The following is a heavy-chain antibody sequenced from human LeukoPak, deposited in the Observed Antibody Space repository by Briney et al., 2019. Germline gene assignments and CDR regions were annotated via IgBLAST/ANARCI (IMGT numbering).Heavy chain of an antibody. CDR2: IYYSGST. CDR3: ARAPTDFWSGYYRSPYYYYGMDV. D-gene: IGHD3-3*01. J-gene: IGHJ6*02. CDR1: GGSISSYY. V-gene: IGHV4-59*08. Sequence: SETLSLTCTVSGGSISSYYWSWIRQPPGKGLEWIGYIYYSGSTNYNPSLKSRVTISVDTSKNQFSLKLSSVTAADTAVYCCARAPTDFWSGYYRSPYYYYGMDVWGQGTTVTVSS.